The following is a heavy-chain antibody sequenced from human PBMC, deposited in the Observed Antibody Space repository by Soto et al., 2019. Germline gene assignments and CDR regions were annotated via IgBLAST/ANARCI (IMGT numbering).Heavy chain of an antibody. J-gene: IGHJ4*02. CDR2: ISGGGGST. V-gene: IGHV3-23*01. CDR3: VKAAKRAWVACRIDC. D-gene: IGHD2-15*01. Sequence: PGGSPGLSCTAHGDSLNTDTISCVGQGPGKGREWISAISGGGGSTYYAGSVKGRFSISRDNSKNTLSLQMDTLRAEDTAVYFCVKAAKRAWVACRIDCWGQGTLGTVSS. CDR1: GDSLNTDT.